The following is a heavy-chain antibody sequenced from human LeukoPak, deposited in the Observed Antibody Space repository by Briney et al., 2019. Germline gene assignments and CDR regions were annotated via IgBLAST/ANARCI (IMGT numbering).Heavy chain of an antibody. D-gene: IGHD3-9*01. V-gene: IGHV5-51*01. J-gene: IGHJ4*02. CDR2: IYPGDSDT. CDR1: GYSFTSYW. CDR3: ARAVRDILTGYYIPYFDY. Sequence: GESLKISCKGSGYSFTSYWIGWVRQMPGKGLEWMGIIYPGDSDTRYSPSFQGQVTISADKSISTAYLQWSSLKASDTAMYYCARAVRDILTGYYIPYFDYRAREPWSPSPQ.